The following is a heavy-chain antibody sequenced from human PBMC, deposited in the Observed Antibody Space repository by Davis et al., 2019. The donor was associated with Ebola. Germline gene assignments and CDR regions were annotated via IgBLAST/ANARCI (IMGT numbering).Heavy chain of an antibody. Sequence: PGGSLRLSCTVSGGSISSSAYFWGWIRQPPGKGLEWIGIFLYGGTTHYSPSLRSRVTMSIDTSTNQLSLRLTSVTAADTATYYCAKGFSMKAVAQNGYMDVWGKGTTVTVSA. J-gene: IGHJ6*04. CDR2: FLYGGTT. CDR3: AKGFSMKAVAQNGYMDV. V-gene: IGHV4-39*07. CDR1: GGSISSSAYF. D-gene: IGHD3-22*01.